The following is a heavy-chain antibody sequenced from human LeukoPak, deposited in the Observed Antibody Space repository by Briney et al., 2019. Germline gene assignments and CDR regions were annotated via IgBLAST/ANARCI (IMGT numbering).Heavy chain of an antibody. CDR3: ASGSGSYRTPYYYMDV. CDR1: GFTVSSNY. J-gene: IGHJ6*03. D-gene: IGHD3-10*01. Sequence: GGSLRLSCAASGFTVSSNYMSWVRQAPGKGLEWVSVIYSGGSTYYADSVKGRFTISRDNSKNTLYPQMNSLRAEDTAVYYCASGSGSYRTPYYYMDVWGTGTTVTVSS. V-gene: IGHV3-53*01. CDR2: IYSGGST.